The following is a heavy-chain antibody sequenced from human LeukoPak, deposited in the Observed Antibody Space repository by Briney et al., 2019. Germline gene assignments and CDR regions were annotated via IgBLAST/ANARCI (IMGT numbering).Heavy chain of an antibody. D-gene: IGHD2-15*01. CDR3: ARDLRYCSGGSCYSGYFDY. CDR2: ISAYNGNT. V-gene: IGHV1-18*01. Sequence: ASVTVSFKASGYTFTSYGISWVRQAPGQGLEWMGWISAYNGNTNYAQKLQGRVTMTTDTSTSTAYMELRSLRSDDTAVYYCARDLRYCSGGSCYSGYFDYWGQGTLVTVSS. J-gene: IGHJ4*02. CDR1: GYTFTSYG.